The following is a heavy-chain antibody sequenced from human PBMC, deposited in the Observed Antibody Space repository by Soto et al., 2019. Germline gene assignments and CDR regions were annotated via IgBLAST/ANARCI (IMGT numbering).Heavy chain of an antibody. CDR2: IIPILGIA. J-gene: IGHJ4*02. Sequence: QVQLVQSGAEVKKPGSSVKVSCKASGGTFSSYTIIWVRQAPGQGLEWMGRIIPILGIANYAQKFQGRVTITADKSTSTAYMELSSLRSEDTAVYYCARSGEYSGYDSEYYFDYWGQGTLVTVSS. D-gene: IGHD5-12*01. V-gene: IGHV1-69*02. CDR1: GGTFSSYT. CDR3: ARSGEYSGYDSEYYFDY.